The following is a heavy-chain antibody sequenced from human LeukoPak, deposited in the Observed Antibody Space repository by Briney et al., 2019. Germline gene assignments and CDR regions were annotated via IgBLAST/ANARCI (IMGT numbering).Heavy chain of an antibody. CDR1: GYTFTGYY. J-gene: IGHJ4*02. CDR2: INPNSGGT. V-gene: IGHV1-2*02. D-gene: IGHD3-16*02. CDR3: ARSMPGDYVWGSYRGGFDY. Sequence: ASVKVSCKASGYTFTGYYMHWVRQAPGQGLEWMGWINPNSGGTNYAQKFQGRVTMTRDTSISTAYMELSRLRSDDTAVYYCARSMPGDYVWGSYRGGFDYWGQGTLVTVSS.